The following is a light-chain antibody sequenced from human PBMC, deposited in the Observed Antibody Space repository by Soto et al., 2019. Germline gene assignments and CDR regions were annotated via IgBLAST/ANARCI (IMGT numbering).Light chain of an antibody. CDR3: QQYNRWPFT. J-gene: IGKJ3*01. V-gene: IGKV1-6*01. CDR2: GAS. Sequence: AIQMTHSPSSLSASVGDRVTISCRASQGIGNALGWYQQKPGKPPKVLIYGASNLQSGVPPRFSGSGSGTDFTLTISSLQSGDFAVYYCQQYNRWPFTFGPGTKVDIK. CDR1: QGIGNA.